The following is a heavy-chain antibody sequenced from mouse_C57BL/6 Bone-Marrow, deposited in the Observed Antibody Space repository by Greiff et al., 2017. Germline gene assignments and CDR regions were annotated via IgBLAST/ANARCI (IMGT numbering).Heavy chain of an antibody. J-gene: IGHJ4*01. CDR1: GFNIKDDY. CDR3: TLITMVVYYYAMDY. V-gene: IGHV14-4*01. D-gene: IGHD1-1*01. Sequence: EVQLQQSGAELVRPGASVKLSCTASGFNIKDDYMHWVKQRPEQGLEWIGWIDPENGDTEYASKFQGKATITADTSSNTAYLQLSSLTSEDTAVYYCTLITMVVYYYAMDYWGQGTSVTVSS. CDR2: IDPENGDT.